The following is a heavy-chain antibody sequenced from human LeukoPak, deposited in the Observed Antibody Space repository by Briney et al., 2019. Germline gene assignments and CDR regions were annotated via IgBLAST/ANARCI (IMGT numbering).Heavy chain of an antibody. CDR3: ARDVATSGWYTFDY. V-gene: IGHV6-1*01. CDR1: GDSVSSINGA. Sequence: SQTLSLTRAISGDSVSSINGAWNWVRQSPSRGLEWLGRTYYRSKWYDDYAEFMKGRTTISPDTSKNQFALHLYSVTPEDTAVYYCARDVATSGWYTFDYRGQGTLVTVSS. CDR2: TYYRSKWYD. J-gene: IGHJ4*02. D-gene: IGHD6-19*01.